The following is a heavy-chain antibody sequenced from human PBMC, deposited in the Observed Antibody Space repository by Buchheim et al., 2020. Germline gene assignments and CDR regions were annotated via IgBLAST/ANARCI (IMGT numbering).Heavy chain of an antibody. D-gene: IGHD2-2*01. CDR2: ISYDGSNK. CDR3: AREVVPAAISYYYYYGMDV. CDR1: GFIFDSFA. Sequence: QVQLVESGGGVVQPGGSLRLSCAASGFIFDSFAMHWVRQAPGKGLEWVAVISYDGSNKYYADSVKGRFTISRDNSKNTLYLQMNSLRAEDTAVYYCAREVVPAAISYYYYYGMDVWGQGTT. V-gene: IGHV3-30*19. J-gene: IGHJ6*02.